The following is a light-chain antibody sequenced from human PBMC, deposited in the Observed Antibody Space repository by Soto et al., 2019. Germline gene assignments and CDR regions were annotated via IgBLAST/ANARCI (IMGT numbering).Light chain of an antibody. V-gene: IGKV3-15*01. CDR1: QSVSSN. CDR3: QQYDNWPIT. Sequence: VMTQSTATLSVSLGERATLSGRASQSVSSNLAWYQQKPGQAPRLLISGASTRATGIPARLSGSGSGTEFTLTISSLRSEDFAVYYCQQYDNWPITFGQGTRLEIK. CDR2: GAS. J-gene: IGKJ5*01.